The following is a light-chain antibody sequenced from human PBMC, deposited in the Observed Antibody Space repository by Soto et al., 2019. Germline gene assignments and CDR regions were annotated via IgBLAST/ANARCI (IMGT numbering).Light chain of an antibody. CDR2: GAS. J-gene: IGKJ2*01. CDR1: QSVSSK. Sequence: EIVMTQSPATLSVSPGERATLSCRASQSVSSKLVWYQQKPGQAPRLLLYGASTRATGIPVRFSGSGSGTEFTLTISSLQSEDVAVYYCLQYKKGPYIFGQGTKLEIK. V-gene: IGKV3-15*01. CDR3: LQYKKGPYI.